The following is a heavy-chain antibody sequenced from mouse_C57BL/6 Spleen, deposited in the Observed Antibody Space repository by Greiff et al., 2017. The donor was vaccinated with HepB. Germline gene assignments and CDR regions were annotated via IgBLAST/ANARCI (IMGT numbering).Heavy chain of an antibody. CDR2: ISSGSSTI. V-gene: IGHV5-17*01. CDR1: GFTFSDYG. D-gene: IGHD1-1*01. CDR3: ARRKSSYEYFDV. Sequence: EVKLVESGGGLVKPGGSLKLSCAASGFTFSDYGMHWVRQAPEKGLEWVAYISSGSSTIYYADTVKGRFTISRDNAKNTLFLQMTSLRSEDTAMYYCARRKSSYEYFDVWGTGTTVTVSS. J-gene: IGHJ1*03.